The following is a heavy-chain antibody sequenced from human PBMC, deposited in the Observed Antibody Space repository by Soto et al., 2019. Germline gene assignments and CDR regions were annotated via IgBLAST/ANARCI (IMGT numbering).Heavy chain of an antibody. V-gene: IGHV3-23*01. Sequence: GGSLRLSCAASGFTFSSYAMSWVRQAPGKGLEWVSAISGSGGSTYYADSVKGRFTISRDNSKNTLYLQMNSLRAEETAVYYCEKLAEASYYYYYGMDVWGQGTTATVSS. D-gene: IGHD6-13*01. CDR2: ISGSGGST. CDR1: GFTFSSYA. CDR3: EKLAEASYYYYYGMDV. J-gene: IGHJ6*02.